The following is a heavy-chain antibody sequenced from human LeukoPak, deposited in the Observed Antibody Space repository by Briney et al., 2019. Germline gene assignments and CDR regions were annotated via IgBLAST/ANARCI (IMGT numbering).Heavy chain of an antibody. Sequence: RGSLRLFCAASGVTFSNSWMNWGRQAPGKGLEWVANIKEDGSEKYYVDSVKGRFTISRDNAKNSLYLQMNSLRAEDTAVYYCARGMTRADYWGQGTLVTVSS. V-gene: IGHV3-7*01. CDR2: IKEDGSEK. CDR3: ARGMTRADY. D-gene: IGHD2-21*02. CDR1: GVTFSNSW. J-gene: IGHJ4*02.